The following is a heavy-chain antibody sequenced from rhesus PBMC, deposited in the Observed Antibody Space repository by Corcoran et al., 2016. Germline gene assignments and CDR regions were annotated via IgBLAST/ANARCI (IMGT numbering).Heavy chain of an antibody. CDR3: ARDAVSLDV. J-gene: IGHJ5-2*02. V-gene: IGHV4-147*01. CDR1: GISITTNY. CDR2: VSGSSGST. Sequence: QVQLQESGPGLVKPSETLSLTCTVSGISITTNYWTWIRQSPGKGLEWIGYVSGSSGSTRYNPSLSSRVTISKDPSENQFYLRLNSMTAADTAVYYCARDAVSLDVWGRGLLVTVSS.